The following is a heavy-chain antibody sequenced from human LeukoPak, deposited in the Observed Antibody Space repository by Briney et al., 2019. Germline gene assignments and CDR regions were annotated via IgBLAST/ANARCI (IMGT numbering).Heavy chain of an antibody. Sequence: EASVKVSCTASGGTFSSYAISWVRQAPGQGLEWMGRIIPILGTANSAQKSQGRVTITADKSTSTAYMELSSLRSEDTAVYYCARANLTYSSSWYGSFDYWGQGTLVTVSS. CDR2: IIPILGTA. J-gene: IGHJ4*02. CDR3: ARANLTYSSSWYGSFDY. V-gene: IGHV1-69*04. CDR1: GGTFSSYA. D-gene: IGHD6-13*01.